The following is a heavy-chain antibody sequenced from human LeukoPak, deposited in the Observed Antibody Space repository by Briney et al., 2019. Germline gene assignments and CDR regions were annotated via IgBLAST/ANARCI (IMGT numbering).Heavy chain of an antibody. CDR2: IYYSGST. CDR3: ARHSAYYDILTGYYSHYFGY. D-gene: IGHD3-9*01. CDR1: GGSISSYY. V-gene: IGHV4-59*08. Sequence: SETLSLTCTVPGGSISSYYWSWIRQPPGKGLEWIGYIYYSGSTNYNPSLKSRVTISVDTSKNQFSLKLSSVTAADTAVYYCARHSAYYDILTGYYSHYFGYWGQGTLVTVSS. J-gene: IGHJ4*02.